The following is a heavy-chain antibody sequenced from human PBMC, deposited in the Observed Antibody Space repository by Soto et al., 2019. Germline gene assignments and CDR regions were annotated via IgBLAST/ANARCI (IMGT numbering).Heavy chain of an antibody. D-gene: IGHD1-26*01. CDR2: ISSSSSTI. V-gene: IGHV3-48*02. J-gene: IGHJ4*02. CDR3: ARLMVGATSNEYYFDY. Sequence: EVQLVESGGGLVQPGGSPRLSCAASGFTFSSYSMNWVRQAPGKGLEWVSYISSSSSTIYYADSVKGRFTISRDNAKNSLYLQMNSLRDEDTAVYYCARLMVGATSNEYYFDYWGQGTLVTVSS. CDR1: GFTFSSYS.